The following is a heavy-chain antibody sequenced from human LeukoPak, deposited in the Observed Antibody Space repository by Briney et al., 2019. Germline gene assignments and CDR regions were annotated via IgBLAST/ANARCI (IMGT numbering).Heavy chain of an antibody. V-gene: IGHV3-48*04. CDR1: GFTFSSYS. J-gene: IGHJ6*04. CDR2: ISSSGSTI. D-gene: IGHD3-10*02. Sequence: GGSLRLSCAASGFTFSSYSMNWVRQAPGKGLEWVSYISSSGSTIYYGDSVKGRFTISRDNAKNSLYLQMNSLRAEDTAVYYCAEPGITMIGGVWGKGTTVTISS. CDR3: AEPGITMIGGV.